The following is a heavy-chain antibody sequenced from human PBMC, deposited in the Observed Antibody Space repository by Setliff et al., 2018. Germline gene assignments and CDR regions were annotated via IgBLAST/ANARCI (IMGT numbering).Heavy chain of an antibody. V-gene: IGHV1-69*05. CDR3: ARIVAAADPYNWFDP. J-gene: IGHJ5*02. CDR1: GGTFSSYA. CDR2: IIPIFGTA. Sequence: SVKVSCKASGGTFSSYAISWVRQAPGQGLEWMGGIIPIFGTANYAQKFQGRVTITTDESTSTAYMELSSLRSEDTAVYYCARIVAAADPYNWFDPWGQGTLVTVSS. D-gene: IGHD6-13*01.